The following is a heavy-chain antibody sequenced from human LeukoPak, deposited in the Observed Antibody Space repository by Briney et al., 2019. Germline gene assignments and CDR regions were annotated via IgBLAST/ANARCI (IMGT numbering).Heavy chain of an antibody. CDR3: ARVVIDGYNHDY. V-gene: IGHV3-21*01. D-gene: IGHD5-24*01. Sequence: GGSLRLSCAASGFTFSSYSMTWVRQAPGKGREWVSSISSSSSYIYYADSVKGPFTLSRDNAKNPLYLQMNSLRAEDTAVYYCARVVIDGYNHDYWGQGTLVTVSS. CDR1: GFTFSSYS. J-gene: IGHJ4*02. CDR2: ISSSSSYI.